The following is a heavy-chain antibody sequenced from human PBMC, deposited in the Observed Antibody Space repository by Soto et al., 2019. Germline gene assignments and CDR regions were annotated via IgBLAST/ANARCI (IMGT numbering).Heavy chain of an antibody. D-gene: IGHD3-9*01. CDR2: IRSKANSYAT. V-gene: IGHV3-73*01. Sequence: PGGSLRLSCAASGFTFSGSAMHWVRQASGKGLEWVGRIRSKANSYATAYAASVKGRFTISRDDSKNTAYLQMNSLKTEDTAVYYCTSPPPDYDILTGPPHYYYYYGMDVWDQGTTVTVSS. J-gene: IGHJ6*02. CDR1: GFTFSGSA. CDR3: TSPPPDYDILTGPPHYYYYYGMDV.